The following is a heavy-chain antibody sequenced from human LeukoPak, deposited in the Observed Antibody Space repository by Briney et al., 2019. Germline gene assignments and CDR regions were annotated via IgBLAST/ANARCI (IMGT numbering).Heavy chain of an antibody. CDR2: IYTSGST. Sequence: SETLSLTCTVSGYSISSGYFWGWIRQPAGKGLEWIGRIYTSGSTTYNPSLKSRVTMSVDTSKSQFSLNLMSVTTADTAVYYCTRDTGTTGEVKFDPWGQGTLVTVSS. CDR1: GYSISSGYF. CDR3: TRDTGTTGEVKFDP. D-gene: IGHD4-17*01. J-gene: IGHJ5*02. V-gene: IGHV4-4*07.